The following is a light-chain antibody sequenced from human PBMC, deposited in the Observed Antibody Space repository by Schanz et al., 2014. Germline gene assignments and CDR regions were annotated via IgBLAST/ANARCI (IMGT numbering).Light chain of an antibody. CDR3: CSYAGNSLV. CDR1: SSDVGGYDH. CDR2: EVT. J-gene: IGLJ3*02. V-gene: IGLV2-8*01. Sequence: QSALTQPPSASGSPGQSVTISCIGTSSDVGGYDHVSWYQQHPGKAPQLMIYEVTKRPSGVPDRFSGSKSGNTASLTVSGLQAEDEADYFCCSYAGNSLVFGGGTKLTVL.